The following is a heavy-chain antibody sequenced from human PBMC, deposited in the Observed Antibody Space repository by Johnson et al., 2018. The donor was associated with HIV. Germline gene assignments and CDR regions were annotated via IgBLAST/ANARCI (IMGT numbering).Heavy chain of an antibody. V-gene: IGHV3-23*04. CDR2: VSGSGAST. Sequence: VQLVESGGGLVQPGGSLRLSCAASGFTFITYAMSWVRQAPGKGLEWVSSVSGSGASTYYADSVKGRFTISRDNSKKTLYLQMHSLRAEDTAVYYCAKWGLAPRGGSAFDIWGQGTMVTVSS. D-gene: IGHD6-6*01. CDR1: GFTFITYA. J-gene: IGHJ3*02. CDR3: AKWGLAPRGGSAFDI.